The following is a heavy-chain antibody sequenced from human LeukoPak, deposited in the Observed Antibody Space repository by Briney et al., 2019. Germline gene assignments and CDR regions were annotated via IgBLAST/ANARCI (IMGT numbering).Heavy chain of an antibody. CDR1: GGSFSGYY. CDR2: INHSGST. Sequence: SETLSLTCAVYGGSFSGYYWSWIRQPPGKGLEWIGEINHSGSTNYNPSLKSRVTISVDTYKNQFSLKLSSVTAADTAVYYCARGEKDFWSGYYLAYWGQGTLVTVSS. J-gene: IGHJ4*02. CDR3: ARGEKDFWSGYYLAY. D-gene: IGHD3-3*01. V-gene: IGHV4-34*01.